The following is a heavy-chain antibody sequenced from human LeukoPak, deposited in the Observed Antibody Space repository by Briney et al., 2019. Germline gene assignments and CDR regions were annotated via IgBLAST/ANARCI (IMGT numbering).Heavy chain of an antibody. CDR2: ISSSSSYI. Sequence: GGSLRLSCAASGFTFSSYSMNWVRQAPGKGLEWVSSISSSSSYIYYADSVKGRFTISRDNAKNSLSLQMNSLRAEDTAVYYCARPRLDSSGYALLDYWGQGTLVTVSS. V-gene: IGHV3-21*01. CDR1: GFTFSSYS. D-gene: IGHD3-22*01. CDR3: ARPRLDSSGYALLDY. J-gene: IGHJ4*02.